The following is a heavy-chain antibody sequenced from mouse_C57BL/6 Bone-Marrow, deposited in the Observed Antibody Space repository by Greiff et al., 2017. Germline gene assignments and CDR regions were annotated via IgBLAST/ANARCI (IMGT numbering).Heavy chain of an antibody. Sequence: VQLQQSGAELVRPGASVTLSCKASGYTFTDYEMHWVKQTPVHGLEWIGAIDPETGGTAYNQKFKGKAILTADKSSSTAYMAPSSLTSEDSAVYYCTCHGSSPRYFDVWGTGTTVTVSS. J-gene: IGHJ1*03. CDR3: TCHGSSPRYFDV. D-gene: IGHD1-1*01. CDR1: GYTFTDYE. CDR2: IDPETGGT. V-gene: IGHV1-15*01.